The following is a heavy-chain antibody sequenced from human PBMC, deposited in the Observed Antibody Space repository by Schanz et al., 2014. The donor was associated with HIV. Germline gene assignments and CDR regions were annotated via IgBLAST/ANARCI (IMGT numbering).Heavy chain of an antibody. CDR1: GFMFSSYG. D-gene: IGHD3-22*01. J-gene: IGHJ5*02. CDR3: TGGLYYDSIPFDP. V-gene: IGHV3-23*01. CDR2: IGSGGGRT. Sequence: EVQLMESGGGLVEPGKSLRLSCAASGFMFSSYGMSWVRQAPGKGLEWVSLIGSGGGRTYYAESVKGRFAISRDNSKNTLFLQMNSLRAEDTAIYYCTGGLYYDSIPFDPWGQGTLVTVSS.